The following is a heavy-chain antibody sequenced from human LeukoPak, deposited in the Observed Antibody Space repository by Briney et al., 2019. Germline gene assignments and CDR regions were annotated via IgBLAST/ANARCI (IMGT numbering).Heavy chain of an antibody. CDR2: ISYGGST. Sequence: SETLSLTCTVSGASFSSSTYYWAWIRQPPGKGLEWIGSISYGGSTYYNPSLKSRVTMSVDTSKNQFSLKLSSVTAADTAVYYCASPTGEGYYDSSGYPSAPPIYWGQGTLVTVSS. CDR3: ASPTGEGYYDSSGYPSAPPIY. V-gene: IGHV4-39*01. CDR1: GASFSSSTYY. D-gene: IGHD3-22*01. J-gene: IGHJ4*02.